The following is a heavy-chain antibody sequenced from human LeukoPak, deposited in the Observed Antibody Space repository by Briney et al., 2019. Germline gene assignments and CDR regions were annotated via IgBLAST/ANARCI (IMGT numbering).Heavy chain of an antibody. Sequence: EGSLRLSCAASGFTFNIYVMTWVRQAPGKGLEWVSGISGSGGSTYYADSVKGRFTISRDNSKNTVYLQMNSLRAEDTAIYYCAKVRSTSCKYCFEYWGQGTLVTVSS. CDR3: AKVRSTSCKYCFEY. CDR2: ISGSGGST. V-gene: IGHV3-23*01. CDR1: GFTFNIYV. J-gene: IGHJ4*02. D-gene: IGHD2-2*01.